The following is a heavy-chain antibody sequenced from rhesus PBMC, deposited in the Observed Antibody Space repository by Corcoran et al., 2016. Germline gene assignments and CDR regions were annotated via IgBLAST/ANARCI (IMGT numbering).Heavy chain of an antibody. Sequence: QVQLQESGPGLVKPSETLPLTCAVSVASLSRHSLSWIRRPPGKALAGIGRIDVSSGSNDYNPPLTSRVTTSIDTAKNQFALKLSSVTAADTAVYYCARDGRGYYTGGDRFDVWGPGVLVTVSS. CDR1: VASLSRHS. V-gene: IGHV4S6*01. CDR2: IDVSSGSN. J-gene: IGHJ5-1*01. CDR3: ARDGRGYYTGGDRFDV. D-gene: IGHD2-21*01.